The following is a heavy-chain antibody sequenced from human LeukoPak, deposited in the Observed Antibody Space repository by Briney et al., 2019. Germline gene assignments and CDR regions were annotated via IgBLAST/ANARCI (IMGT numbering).Heavy chain of an antibody. Sequence: GESLKISCKGSGYSFTSYWIGWVRQMPGKGLEWMGIIYPGDSDTRYSPSFQGQVTISADKSISTAYLQWSSLKASDTAMYYCARHVIPYSSGWKSYYYYMDVWGKGTTVTVSS. CDR3: ARHVIPYSSGWKSYYYYMDV. CDR1: GYSFTSYW. D-gene: IGHD6-25*01. J-gene: IGHJ6*03. CDR2: IYPGDSDT. V-gene: IGHV5-51*01.